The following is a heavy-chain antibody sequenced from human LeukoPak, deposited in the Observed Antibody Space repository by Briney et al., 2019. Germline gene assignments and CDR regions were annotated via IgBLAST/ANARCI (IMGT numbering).Heavy chain of an antibody. J-gene: IGHJ6*02. CDR2: IIPIFGTA. D-gene: IGHD5-18*01. Sequence: GASVKVSCKASGGTFSSYAISWARQAPGQGLEWMGGIIPIFGTANYAQKFQGRVAITADESTSTAYMELSSLRSEDTAVYYCASWAMDDVKDYYYYGMDVWGQGTTVTVSS. V-gene: IGHV1-69*13. CDR3: ASWAMDDVKDYYYYGMDV. CDR1: GGTFSSYA.